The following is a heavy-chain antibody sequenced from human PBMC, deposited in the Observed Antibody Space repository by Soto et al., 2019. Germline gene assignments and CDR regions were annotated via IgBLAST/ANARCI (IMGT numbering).Heavy chain of an antibody. CDR1: GGSISSGDYY. Sequence: QVQLQESGPGLVKPSQTLSLTCTVSGGSISSGDYYWSWIRQPPGKGLEWIGYIYYSGSTYYNPSLQSRVTISVDTSKNQFSLKRSSVTAADPAVYYCARYSGYEGLRFDPWGQGTLVTVSS. CDR2: IYYSGST. J-gene: IGHJ5*02. CDR3: ARYSGYEGLRFDP. D-gene: IGHD5-12*01. V-gene: IGHV4-30-4*01.